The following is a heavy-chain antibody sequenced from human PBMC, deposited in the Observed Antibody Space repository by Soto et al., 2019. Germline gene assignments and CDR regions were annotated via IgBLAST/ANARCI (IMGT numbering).Heavy chain of an antibody. Sequence: SVKVSSTASGGTFRSYAISWVRQAPGQGLEWMGGIIPIFGTANYAQKFQGRVTITADESTSTAYMELSSLRSEDTAVYYCASQVATISNYYYYGMDVWGQGTTVTVSS. CDR3: ASQVATISNYYYYGMDV. V-gene: IGHV1-69*13. CDR2: IIPIFGTA. CDR1: GGTFRSYA. J-gene: IGHJ6*02. D-gene: IGHD5-12*01.